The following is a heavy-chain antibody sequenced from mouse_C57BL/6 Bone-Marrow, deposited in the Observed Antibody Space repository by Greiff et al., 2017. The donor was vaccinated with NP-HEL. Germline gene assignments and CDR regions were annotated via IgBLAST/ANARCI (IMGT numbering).Heavy chain of an antibody. CDR2: LRNKANGYTT. J-gene: IGHJ4*01. CDR1: GFTFTDYY. V-gene: IGHV7-3*01. CDR3: ARYAYAMDY. Sequence: DVQLQESGGGLVQPGGSLSLSCAASGFTFTDYYMSWVRQPPGKALEWLGFLRNKANGYTTEYSASVKCRFTISRDNSQSILYLQMNALRAEDSATYYCARYAYAMDYWGQGTSGTVSS.